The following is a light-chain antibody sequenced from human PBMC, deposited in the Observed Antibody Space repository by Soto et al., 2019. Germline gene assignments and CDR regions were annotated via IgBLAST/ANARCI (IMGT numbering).Light chain of an antibody. CDR1: SSDVGGYNY. CDR2: DAT. Sequence: QSVLTQPASVSGSPGQSITISCTGTSSDVGGYNYVSWYQQHPGKAPKLMIYDATNRPSGVSNRFSGSKSGYTASLTISGLQAEDEADYYCSSYTSSSTYVSGPGTKVTVL. V-gene: IGLV2-14*03. J-gene: IGLJ1*01. CDR3: SSYTSSSTYV.